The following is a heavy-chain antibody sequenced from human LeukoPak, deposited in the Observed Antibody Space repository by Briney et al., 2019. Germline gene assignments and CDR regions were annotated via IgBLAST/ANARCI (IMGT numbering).Heavy chain of an antibody. CDR3: ARGRDDYTDYNWFEP. CDR1: GGSISSYY. CDR2: IYTSGST. V-gene: IGHV4-4*07. J-gene: IGHJ5*02. D-gene: IGHD4-11*01. Sequence: SETLSLTCTVSGGSISSYYWSWIRQPAGKGLEWIGRIYTSGSTNYNPSLKSRVTISLDTSKTQFSLKLLSATAADTAVYYCARGRDDYTDYNWFEPWGQGTLVTVSS.